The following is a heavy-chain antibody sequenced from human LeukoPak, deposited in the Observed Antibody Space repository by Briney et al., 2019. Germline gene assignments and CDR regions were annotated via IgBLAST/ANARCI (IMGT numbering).Heavy chain of an antibody. CDR3: ARRVVTQGYYYYYGMDV. J-gene: IGHJ6*02. D-gene: IGHD4-23*01. Sequence: GESLKISCKGSGYSFTGYWIGWVRQMPGKGLEWMGIIYPGDSDTRYSPSFQGQVTISADKSISTAYLQWSSLKASDTAMYYCARRVVTQGYYYYYGMDVWGQGTTVTVSS. CDR1: GYSFTGYW. CDR2: IYPGDSDT. V-gene: IGHV5-51*01.